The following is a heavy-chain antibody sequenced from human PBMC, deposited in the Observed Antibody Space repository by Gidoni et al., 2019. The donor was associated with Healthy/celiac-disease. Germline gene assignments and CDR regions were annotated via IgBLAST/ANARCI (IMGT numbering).Heavy chain of an antibody. Sequence: QVQLQESGPGLVKPSGTLSLTCAVSGGSISSGNWWSWVRQPPGKGLEWIGEIYHSGSTNYNTSLKSRVTISVDKSKNQFSLKLSSVTAADTAVYYCARAVIALEGHYFDYWGQGTLVTVSS. V-gene: IGHV4-4*02. CDR2: IYHSGST. CDR3: ARAVIALEGHYFDY. D-gene: IGHD6-13*01. CDR1: GGSISSGNW. J-gene: IGHJ4*02.